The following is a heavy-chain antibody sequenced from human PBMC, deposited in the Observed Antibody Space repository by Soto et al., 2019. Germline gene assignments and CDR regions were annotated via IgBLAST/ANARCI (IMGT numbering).Heavy chain of an antibody. CDR3: AREPDDYSNYYGMDV. CDR1: GGSISSSNW. Sequence: SETLSLTCAVSGGSISSSNWWSWVRQPPGKGLEWIGEIYHSGSTNYNPSLKSRVTISVDKSKNQFSLKLSSVTAADTAVYYCAREPDDYSNYYGMDVWGQGTTVTVSS. J-gene: IGHJ6*02. V-gene: IGHV4-4*02. D-gene: IGHD4-4*01. CDR2: IYHSGST.